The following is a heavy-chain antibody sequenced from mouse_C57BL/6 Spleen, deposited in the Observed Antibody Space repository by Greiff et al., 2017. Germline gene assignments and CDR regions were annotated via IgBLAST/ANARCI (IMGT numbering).Heavy chain of an antibody. CDR1: GFTFSSYA. CDR2: ISDGGSYT. D-gene: IGHD2-3*01. V-gene: IGHV5-4*03. Sequence: EVKLMESGGGLVKPGGSLKLSCAASGFTFSSYAMSWVRQTPEKRLEWVATISDGGSYTYYPNNVKGRFTISRDNAKNNLYLQMRHLKSEDAAVYYCAPGDGYYGGFAYWGQGTLVTVSA. J-gene: IGHJ3*01. CDR3: APGDGYYGGFAY.